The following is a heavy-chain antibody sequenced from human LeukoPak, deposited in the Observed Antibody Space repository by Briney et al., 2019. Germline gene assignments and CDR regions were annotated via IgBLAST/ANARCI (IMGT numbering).Heavy chain of an antibody. Sequence: GGSLRLSCAASGFTFSSYAMHWVRQAPGKGLEWVAVISYDGSNKYYADSVNGRFTISRDNYKNTLYLQMNSLRAEGTAVYYCARAGSIAAPGDDYWGQGTLVTVSS. D-gene: IGHD6-6*01. CDR3: ARAGSIAAPGDDY. V-gene: IGHV3-30-3*01. CDR2: ISYDGSNK. CDR1: GFTFSSYA. J-gene: IGHJ4*02.